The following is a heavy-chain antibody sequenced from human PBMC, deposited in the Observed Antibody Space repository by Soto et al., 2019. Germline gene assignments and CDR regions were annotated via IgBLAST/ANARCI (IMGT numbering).Heavy chain of an antibody. CDR1: GFTFSSYG. V-gene: IGHV3-33*01. Sequence: QVQLVESGGGVVQPGRSLRLSCAASGFTFSSYGMHWVRQAPGKGLEWVAVIWYDGSNKYYADSVKGRFTISRDNSKNTLYLQMNSLRAEDTAVYYCARGNGGSDYYFDYWGQGTLVTVSS. J-gene: IGHJ4*02. D-gene: IGHD1-26*01. CDR2: IWYDGSNK. CDR3: ARGNGGSDYYFDY.